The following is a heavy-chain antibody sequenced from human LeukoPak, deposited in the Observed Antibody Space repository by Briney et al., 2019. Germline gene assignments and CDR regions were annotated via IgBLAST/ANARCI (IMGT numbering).Heavy chain of an antibody. CDR2: ISSNGGST. V-gene: IGHV3-64D*06. D-gene: IGHD5-12*01. J-gene: IGHJ4*02. CDR3: ASPYSGYDYNFDH. Sequence: GGSLRLSCLASGFTFSSYAMHWVRQAPGKGLEYVSSISSNGGSTYYADSVKGRFTISRDNSKNTLFLQMSSLRTEDTAVYYCASPYSGYDYNFDHWGQGTLVTVSS. CDR1: GFTFSSYA.